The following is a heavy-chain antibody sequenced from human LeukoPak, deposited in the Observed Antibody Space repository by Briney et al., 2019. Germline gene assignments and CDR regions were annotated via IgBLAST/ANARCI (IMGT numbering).Heavy chain of an antibody. Sequence: SETLSLTCTVSGGSISSSSYYWGWIRRPPGKGLEWIGCIYYSGSTYYNPSLKSRVTISVDTSKNQISLKLSSVTAADTAVYYCARQAAQYYYDWGQINWFDPWGQGTLVTVSS. D-gene: IGHD3-10*01. CDR2: IYYSGST. CDR1: GGSISSSSYY. J-gene: IGHJ5*02. CDR3: ARQAAQYYYDWGQINWFDP. V-gene: IGHV4-39*01.